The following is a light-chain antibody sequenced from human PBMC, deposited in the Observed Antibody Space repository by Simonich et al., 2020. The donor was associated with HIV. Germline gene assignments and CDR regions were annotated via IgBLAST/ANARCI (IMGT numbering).Light chain of an antibody. CDR3: QQYRNWPPT. V-gene: IGKV3-15*01. J-gene: IGKJ4*01. CDR1: QSVSSN. CDR2: GAS. Sequence: EIVMTQSPATLSVSPGERATLSCRASQSVSSNLAWYRQRPGQAPRLLIYGASTRATGIPARFSGSGSGTEFTLTISSLQSEDFAVYYCQQYRNWPPTFGGGTKVEI.